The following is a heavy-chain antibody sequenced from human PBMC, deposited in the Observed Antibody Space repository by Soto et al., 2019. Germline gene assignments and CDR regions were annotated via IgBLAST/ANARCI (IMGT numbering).Heavy chain of an antibody. D-gene: IGHD6-25*01. CDR2: INPGSGGT. J-gene: IGHJ5*02. Sequence: ASVKVSCKASGYTFTAYFMHWVRQAPGQGLEWMGWINPGSGGTNYAQKFQGRVTMTRDTSISTAYMELSSLTSDDTAVYYCARGVGSSWFDPWGQGALVTVSS. CDR1: GYTFTAYF. V-gene: IGHV1-2*02. CDR3: ARGVGSSWFDP.